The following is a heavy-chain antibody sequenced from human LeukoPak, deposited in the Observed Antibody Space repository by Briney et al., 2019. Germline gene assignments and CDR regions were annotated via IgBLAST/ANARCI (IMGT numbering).Heavy chain of an antibody. CDR2: INHSGST. J-gene: IGHJ5*02. CDR3: AREHGDIVVVVAATTNQNWFDP. V-gene: IGHV4-39*07. D-gene: IGHD2-15*01. Sequence: SETLSLTCTVSGGSISSSSYYWSWIRQPPGTGLEWIGEINHSGSTNYNPSLKSRVTISVDTSKNQFSLKLSSVTAADTAVYYCAREHGDIVVVVAATTNQNWFDPWGQGTLVTVSS. CDR1: GGSISSSSYY.